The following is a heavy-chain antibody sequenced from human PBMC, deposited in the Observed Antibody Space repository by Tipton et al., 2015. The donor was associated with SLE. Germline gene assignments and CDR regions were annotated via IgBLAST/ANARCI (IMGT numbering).Heavy chain of an antibody. CDR2: IYYRDRM. CDR1: GGSISSSY. Sequence: LRLSCTVSGGSISSSYWGWLRQPPGKGLEWIGSIYYRDRMYYNPSLKSRVTISEDTSRNQFSLNLNSVTATETAVYYCARGSMILVVITRTWFDPWGQGTLVTVSS. J-gene: IGHJ5*02. CDR3: ARGSMILVVITRTWFDP. V-gene: IGHV4-39*01. D-gene: IGHD3-22*01.